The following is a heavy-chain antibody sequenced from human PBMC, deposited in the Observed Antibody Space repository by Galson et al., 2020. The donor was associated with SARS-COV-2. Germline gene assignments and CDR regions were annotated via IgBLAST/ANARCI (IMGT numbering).Heavy chain of an antibody. V-gene: IGHV3-15*01. CDR3: TTVLSSSWPGYYYYYMDV. CDR2: IKSKTDGGTT. CDR1: GFTFSNAW. Sequence: GGSLRLSCAASGFTFSNAWMSWVRQAPGKGLEWVGRIKSKTDGGTTDYAAPVKGRFTISRDDSKNTLYLQMNSLKTEDTAVYYCTTVLSSSWPGYYYYYMDVWGKGTTVTVSS. D-gene: IGHD6-13*01. J-gene: IGHJ6*03.